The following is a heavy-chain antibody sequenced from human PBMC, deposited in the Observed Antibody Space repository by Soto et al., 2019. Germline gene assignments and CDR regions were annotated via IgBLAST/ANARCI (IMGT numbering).Heavy chain of an antibody. V-gene: IGHV3-23*01. Sequence: GGSLRLSSAASGFTFSSYAMSWVRQAQGKGLEWVSAISGSGGSTYYADSVKGRFTISRDNSKNTLYLQMNSLRAEDTAVYYCASRGVRRQYYRRLDYWGQGTLVTVSS. CDR1: GFTFSSYA. J-gene: IGHJ4*02. CDR3: ASRGVRRQYYRRLDY. D-gene: IGHD3-10*01. CDR2: ISGSGGST.